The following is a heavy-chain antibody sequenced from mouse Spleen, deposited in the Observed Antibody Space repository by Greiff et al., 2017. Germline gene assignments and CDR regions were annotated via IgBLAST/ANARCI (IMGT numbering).Heavy chain of an antibody. CDR1: GYSFTGYY. CDR2: INPSTGGT. V-gene: IGHV1-42*01. D-gene: IGHD1-1*01. J-gene: IGHJ1*01. Sequence: EVQLQQSGPELVKPGASVKISCKASGYSFTGYYMNWVKQSPEKSLEWIGEINPSTGGTTYNQKFKAKATLTVDKSSSTAYMQLKSLTSEDSAVYYCASDYYGSSYLYWYFDVWGAGTTVTVSS. CDR3: ASDYYGSSYLYWYFDV.